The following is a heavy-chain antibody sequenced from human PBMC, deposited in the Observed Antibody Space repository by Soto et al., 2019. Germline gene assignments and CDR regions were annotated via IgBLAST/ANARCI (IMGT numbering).Heavy chain of an antibody. D-gene: IGHD3-3*01. CDR3: SRDGLTYLTIVGVVTTPLGYYYGMDV. Sequence: QVQLVESGVGVVQPGRSLRLSCAASGFTFSSYGMHWVRQAPGKGLAWVAVLWYDGSNKYYADSVKGRFTIPRDNSKNTRYLQMNSLRAEDTAVYYCSRDGLTYLTIVGVVTTPLGYYYGMDVWCQGTTVTVYS. V-gene: IGHV3-33*01. CDR1: GFTFSSYG. J-gene: IGHJ6*02. CDR2: LWYDGSNK.